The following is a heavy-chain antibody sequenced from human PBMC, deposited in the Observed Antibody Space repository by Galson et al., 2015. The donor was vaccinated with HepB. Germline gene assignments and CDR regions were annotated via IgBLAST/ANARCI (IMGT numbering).Heavy chain of an antibody. J-gene: IGHJ4*02. Sequence: TLSLTCTVSGGSISSSSYYWGWIRQPPGKGLEWIGSIYYSGSTYYNPSLKSRVTISVDTSKNQFSLKLSSVTAADTAVYYCARQAALGELSLDYWGQGTLVTVSS. CDR3: ARQAALGELSLDY. CDR2: IYYSGST. D-gene: IGHD3-16*02. V-gene: IGHV4-39*01. CDR1: GGSISSSSYY.